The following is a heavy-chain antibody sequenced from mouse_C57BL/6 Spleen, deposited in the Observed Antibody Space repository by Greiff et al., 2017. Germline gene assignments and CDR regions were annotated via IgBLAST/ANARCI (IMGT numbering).Heavy chain of an antibody. V-gene: IGHV1-69*01. Sequence: QVQLQQPGAELVMPGASVKLSCKASGYTFTSYWMHWVKQRPGQGLEWIGEIAPSDSYTNYNPKFKGKSTVTVDKSSSTDYMQLSSLTSEASAVYDCATYYGSSYDFDDWGQGTTLTVSS. CDR3: ATYYGSSYDFDD. CDR1: GYTFTSYW. CDR2: IAPSDSYT. J-gene: IGHJ2*01. D-gene: IGHD1-1*01.